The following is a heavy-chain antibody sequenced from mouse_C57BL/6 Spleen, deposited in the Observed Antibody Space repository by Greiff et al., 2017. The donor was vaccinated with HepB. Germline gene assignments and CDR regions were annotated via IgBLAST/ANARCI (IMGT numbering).Heavy chain of an antibody. Sequence: SGPELVKPGASVKMSCKASGYTFTDYNMHWVKQSHGKSLEWIGYINPNNGGTSYNQKFKGKATLTVNKSSSTAYMELRSLTSGDSAVYYCARPKTAQATGFDYWGQGTTLTVSS. CDR2: INPNNGGT. D-gene: IGHD3-2*02. CDR1: GYTFTDYN. CDR3: ARPKTAQATGFDY. J-gene: IGHJ2*01. V-gene: IGHV1-22*01.